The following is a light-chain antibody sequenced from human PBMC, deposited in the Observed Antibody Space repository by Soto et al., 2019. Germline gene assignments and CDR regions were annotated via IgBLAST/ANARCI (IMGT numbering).Light chain of an antibody. CDR1: QSISSW. V-gene: IGKV1-5*01. Sequence: DIQMTQSPSTLSASVGDRVTITCRASQSISSWLAWYQQKPGKAPKLLIYDASSLGSGVPSRFSGSGSGTEFTLTISSLQPDDFATYYCQQSYSTLMYTFGQGTKLEIK. J-gene: IGKJ2*01. CDR2: DAS. CDR3: QQSYSTLMYT.